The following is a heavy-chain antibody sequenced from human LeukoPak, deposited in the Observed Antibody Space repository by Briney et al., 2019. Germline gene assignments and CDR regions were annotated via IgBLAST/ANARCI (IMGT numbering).Heavy chain of an antibody. CDR3: SREIRPAGTDS. D-gene: IGHD6-13*01. CDR1: GFTFSSYW. J-gene: IGHJ4*02. CDR2: INGDGSAT. V-gene: IGHV3-74*01. Sequence: PGGSLRLSCAASGFTFSSYWIHWVRQAPGKGLVWVSRINGDGSATGYVDSVKGRFTISRDNAKNTLYLQMNSLRAEDTAVYYCSREIRPAGTDSWGQGTLVTVSS.